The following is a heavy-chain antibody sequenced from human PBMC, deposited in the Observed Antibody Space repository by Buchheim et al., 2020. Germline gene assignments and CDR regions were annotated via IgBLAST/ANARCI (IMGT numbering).Heavy chain of an antibody. V-gene: IGHV5-51*01. J-gene: IGHJ6*02. Sequence: EVQLVQSGAEVKKPGESLKISCKAFGYSFTNFWIAWVRQMPGKGLEWMGIIYPGDSGTRYSPSFQGQVTISADKSTSTAFLQWSSLKASDTALYYCARAYSSSSTYYYYGMDVWGQGTT. CDR3: ARAYSSSSTYYYYGMDV. CDR2: IYPGDSGT. CDR1: GYSFTNFW. D-gene: IGHD6-6*01.